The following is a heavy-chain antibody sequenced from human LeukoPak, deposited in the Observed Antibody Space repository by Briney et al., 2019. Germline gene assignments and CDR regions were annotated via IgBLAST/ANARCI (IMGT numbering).Heavy chain of an antibody. Sequence: SETLSLTCTVSGGSISSYYWSWIRQPPGKGLEWIGEINHSGSTNYNPSLKSRVTISVDTSKNQFSLKLSSVTAADTAVYYCARGAEDTAMVWFHLYYFDYWGQGTLVTVSS. CDR2: INHSGST. CDR3: ARGAEDTAMVWFHLYYFDY. CDR1: GGSISSYY. J-gene: IGHJ4*02. D-gene: IGHD5-18*01. V-gene: IGHV4-34*01.